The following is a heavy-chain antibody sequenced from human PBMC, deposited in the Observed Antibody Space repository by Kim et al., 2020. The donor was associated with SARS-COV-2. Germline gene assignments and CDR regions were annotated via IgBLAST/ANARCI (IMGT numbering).Heavy chain of an antibody. Sequence: SETLSLTCTVSGGSISSSSYYWGWIRQPPGKGLEWIGSIYYSGSTYYNPSLKSRVTISVDTSKNQFSLKLSSVTAADTAVYYCARQWDGDYYGSGTRGWFDPWGQGTLVTVSS. CDR2: IYYSGST. J-gene: IGHJ5*02. V-gene: IGHV4-39*01. CDR1: GGSISSSSYY. D-gene: IGHD3-10*01. CDR3: ARQWDGDYYGSGTRGWFDP.